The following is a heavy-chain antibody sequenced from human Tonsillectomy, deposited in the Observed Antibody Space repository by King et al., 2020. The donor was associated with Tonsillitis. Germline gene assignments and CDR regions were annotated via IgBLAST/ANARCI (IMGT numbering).Heavy chain of an antibody. CDR1: GFTFSNAW. D-gene: IGHD3-9*01. V-gene: IGHV3-15*01. CDR2: IKSKTDGGTT. J-gene: IGHJ4*02. CDR3: TTENPSITYYDILTGYPNFDY. Sequence: VQLVESGGGLVKPGGSLRLSCAASGFTFSNAWMSWVRQAPGKGLEWVGRIKSKTDGGTTDYAAPVKGRFTISRDDSKNTLYLQMNSLKTEDTAVYYCTTENPSITYYDILTGYPNFDYWGQGPLVTVSS.